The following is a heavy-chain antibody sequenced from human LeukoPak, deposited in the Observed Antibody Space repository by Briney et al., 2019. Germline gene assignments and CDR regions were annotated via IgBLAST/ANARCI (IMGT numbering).Heavy chain of an antibody. D-gene: IGHD4-11*01. CDR3: ARQGDYDAFDI. CDR2: IYYSGST. V-gene: IGHV4-61*05. CDR1: GGSISSKTYY. Sequence: WETLSLTCTVAGGSISSKTYYWGWIRQPPGKGLEWIGYIYYSGSTNYNPSLKSRVTISVDTSKNQFSLKLSSVTAADTAVYYCARQGDYDAFDIWGQGTMVTVSS. J-gene: IGHJ3*02.